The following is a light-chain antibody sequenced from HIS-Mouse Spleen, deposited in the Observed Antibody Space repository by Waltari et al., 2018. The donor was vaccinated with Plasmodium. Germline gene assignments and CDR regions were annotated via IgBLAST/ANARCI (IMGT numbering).Light chain of an antibody. CDR3: SSYTSSSTLV. J-gene: IGLJ2*01. CDR2: DVS. V-gene: IGLV2-14*03. Sequence: QSALTQPASVSGSPGRSITISCTGTSSDVGGYNYVSWYQQHPGKAPKLLIYDVSNLPSGVSNRFSGSKSGNTASRTSSGLQAEDEADYYCSSYTSSSTLVVGGWTKLTVL. CDR1: SSDVGGYNY.